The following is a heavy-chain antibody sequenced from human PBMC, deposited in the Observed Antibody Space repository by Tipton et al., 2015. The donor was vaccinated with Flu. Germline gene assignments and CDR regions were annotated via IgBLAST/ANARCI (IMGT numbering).Heavy chain of an antibody. Sequence: TLSLTCTVSGGSITSYYWSWIRQPPGKGLEWIGYISDSGSATYSSSLRSRVTISVDTSKNQFSLKLSSVTAADTAVYYCARVRRGYNYDGSGYESDYWGQGTLVTVSS. V-gene: IGHV4-59*01. CDR2: ISDSGSA. CDR3: ARVRRGYNYDGSGYESDY. J-gene: IGHJ4*02. D-gene: IGHD3-22*01. CDR1: GGSITSYY.